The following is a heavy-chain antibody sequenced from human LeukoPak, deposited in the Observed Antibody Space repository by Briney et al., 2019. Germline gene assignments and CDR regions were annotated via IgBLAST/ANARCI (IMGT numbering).Heavy chain of an antibody. Sequence: GGSLRLPCAASGFTFSSYSMNWVRQAPGKGLEWVSYISSSSSTIYYADSMKGRFTISRDNSKNSLYLQMNSLRAEDTAMYYCARRTEGLWLTIDYWGQGTLVTVSS. V-gene: IGHV3-48*04. CDR1: GFTFSSYS. CDR2: ISSSSSTI. D-gene: IGHD4/OR15-4a*01. CDR3: ARRTEGLWLTIDY. J-gene: IGHJ4*02.